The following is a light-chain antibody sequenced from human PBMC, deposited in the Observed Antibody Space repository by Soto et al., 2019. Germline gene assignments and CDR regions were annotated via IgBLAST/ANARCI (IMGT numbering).Light chain of an antibody. CDR3: QQCYSSPRT. CDR1: QRISTY. CDR2: AAS. V-gene: IGKV1-39*01. Sequence: DIQMTQSPSTLSAGVGDRVTITCRASQRISTYLNWYQQKPGKAPTLLIYAASSLQSGVPSRFSGGGSGTDFTLTINTLQPEDCATYFCQQCYSSPRTFGQGTKGEIK. J-gene: IGKJ1*01.